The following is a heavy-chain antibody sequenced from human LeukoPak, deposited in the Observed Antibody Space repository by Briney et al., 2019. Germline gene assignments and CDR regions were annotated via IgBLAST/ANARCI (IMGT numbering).Heavy chain of an antibody. J-gene: IGHJ4*02. CDR1: GYTFTSYW. CDR3: ARQKVVPGPSQLRTFDS. D-gene: IGHD2-2*01. Sequence: GESLKISCKASGYTFTSYWIGCVRQRPGYGLEWMGTINPADFDTTYRPSFQGQVTMSVDRSSRIAYLHWSSLKASDTAMYFCARQKVVPGPSQLRTFDSWGQGTLVTVSS. V-gene: IGHV5-51*01. CDR2: INPADFDT.